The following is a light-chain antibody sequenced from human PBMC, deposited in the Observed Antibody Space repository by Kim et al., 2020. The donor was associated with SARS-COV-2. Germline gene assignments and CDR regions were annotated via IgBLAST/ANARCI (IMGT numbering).Light chain of an antibody. CDR3: QQYYSTPPT. V-gene: IGKV4-1*01. CDR2: WAS. J-gene: IGKJ1*01. Sequence: DIVMTQSPDSLAVSLGERATINCKSSQSVLYSSNNKNYLAWYQQKPGQPPKLLIYWASTRESGVPDRFSGSGSGTDLTLTISSLQAEDVAVYYCQQYYSTPPTFGQGTKVDIK. CDR1: QSVLYSSNNKNY.